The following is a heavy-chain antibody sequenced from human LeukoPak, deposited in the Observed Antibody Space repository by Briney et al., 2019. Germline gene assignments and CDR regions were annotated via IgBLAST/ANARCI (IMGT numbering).Heavy chain of an antibody. CDR3: ARPKRSGYCSSTSCYGYYYMDV. D-gene: IGHD2-2*03. J-gene: IGHJ6*03. V-gene: IGHV4-39*01. CDR1: GGSISSSSYY. CDR2: IYFSGST. Sequence: SETLSLTCTVSGGSISSSSYYWGWIRQPPGKGLDWIGSIYFSGSTYYNPSLKSRVTISVDTSKNQFSLKLSSVTAADTAVYYCARPKRSGYCSSTSCYGYYYMDVWGKGTTVTVSS.